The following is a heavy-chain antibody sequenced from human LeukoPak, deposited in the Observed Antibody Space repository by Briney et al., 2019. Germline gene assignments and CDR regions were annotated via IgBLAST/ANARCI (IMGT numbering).Heavy chain of an antibody. D-gene: IGHD6-13*01. Sequence: GGSLRLSCVASGFTFDDYVMHWVRQAPGKGLEWVSAISGSGGSTYHADSVKGRFTISRDNSKNTLYLQMNSLRAEDTAVYYCAKEAPWYSSSWYGGGYWGQRTLVTVSS. CDR3: AKEAPWYSSSWYGGGY. J-gene: IGHJ4*02. V-gene: IGHV3-23*01. CDR2: ISGSGGST. CDR1: GFTFDDYV.